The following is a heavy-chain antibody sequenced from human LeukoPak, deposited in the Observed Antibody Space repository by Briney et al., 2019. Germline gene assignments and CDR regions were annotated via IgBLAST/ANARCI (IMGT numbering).Heavy chain of an antibody. CDR2: INHSGST. Sequence: SETLSLTCAVYGGSFSGYYWSWIRQPPGKGLEWIGEINHSGSTNYNPSLKSRVTISVDTSKNQFSLKLSSVTAADTAVYYCASADCSGGSCYRPDAFDIWGQGTMVTVSS. CDR1: GGSFSGYY. V-gene: IGHV4-34*01. CDR3: ASADCSGGSCYRPDAFDI. D-gene: IGHD2-15*01. J-gene: IGHJ3*02.